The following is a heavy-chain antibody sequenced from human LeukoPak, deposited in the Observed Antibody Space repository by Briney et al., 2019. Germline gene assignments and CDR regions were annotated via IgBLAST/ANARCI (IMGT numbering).Heavy chain of an antibody. CDR3: ALTSVATIEYYGMDV. Sequence: ASVKVSYKASGYTFTDYYIHWVRQAPGQGLEWMGWISAYNGNTNYAQKLQGRVTMTTDTSTSTAYMELRSLRSEDTAVYYCALTSVATIEYYGMDVWGQGTTVTVSS. CDR1: GYTFTDYY. D-gene: IGHD5-12*01. CDR2: ISAYNGNT. V-gene: IGHV1-18*04. J-gene: IGHJ6*02.